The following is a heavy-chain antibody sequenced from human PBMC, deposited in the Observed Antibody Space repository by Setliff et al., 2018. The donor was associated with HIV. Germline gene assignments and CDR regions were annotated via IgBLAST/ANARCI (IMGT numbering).Heavy chain of an antibody. Sequence: GASVKVSCKASGYTFTGHYLHWVRQAPGQGLEWLGWVNPNSGDAIYAQNFQGRVTMTRDTSINAAYMELRGLRSDDTAVYYCARNFGLSPSGKYYYYYGMGIWGQGTTVTVSS. J-gene: IGHJ6*02. D-gene: IGHD3-10*01. CDR2: VNPNSGDA. CDR3: ARNFGLSPSGKYYYYYGMGI. V-gene: IGHV1-2*02. CDR1: GYTFTGHY.